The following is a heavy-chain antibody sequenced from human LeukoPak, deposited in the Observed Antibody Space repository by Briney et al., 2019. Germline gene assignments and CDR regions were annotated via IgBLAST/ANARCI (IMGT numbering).Heavy chain of an antibody. D-gene: IGHD1-26*01. CDR2: IYNSGST. CDR1: GDSISSNY. J-gene: IGHJ5*01. Sequence: SETLSLTCTVSGDSISSNYWSWIRQPPGKGLEWIGYIYNSGSTKYNPSLKSRVTISVDTSKNLFSLKLTSVTAADTAVYYCARDRGGTYSQFDSWGQGTLVTVSS. V-gene: IGHV4-59*01. CDR3: ARDRGGTYSQFDS.